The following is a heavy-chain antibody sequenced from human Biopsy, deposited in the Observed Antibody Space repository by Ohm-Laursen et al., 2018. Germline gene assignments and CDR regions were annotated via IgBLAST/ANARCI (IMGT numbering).Heavy chain of an antibody. CDR2: ISSRSSDI. V-gene: IGHV3-21*01. CDR3: ARESALKWYQSLSYFSGMDV. J-gene: IGHJ6*02. Sequence: SLRLSCAASGFIFSTYTMDWVRQAPGEGLEWVSSISSRSSDIYYADSVKGRFTISRDNAKNSLFLHMNSLRAEDTAVYYCARESALKWYQSLSYFSGMDVWGQGTTVTVSS. D-gene: IGHD2-2*01. CDR1: GFIFSTYT.